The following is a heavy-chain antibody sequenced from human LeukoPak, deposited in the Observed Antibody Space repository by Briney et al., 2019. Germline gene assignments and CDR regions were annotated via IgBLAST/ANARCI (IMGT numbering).Heavy chain of an antibody. V-gene: IGHV3-15*01. CDR1: GSTFSNAW. CDR3: TTGEWFGELLN. J-gene: IGHJ4*02. CDR2: IKSKTDGGTT. Sequence: PGGSLRLSCAASGSTFSNAWMSWVRQAPGKGLEWVGRIKSKTDGGTTDYAAPVKGRFTISRDDSKNTLYLQMNSLKTEDTAVYYCTTGEWFGELLNWGQGTLVTVSS. D-gene: IGHD3-10*01.